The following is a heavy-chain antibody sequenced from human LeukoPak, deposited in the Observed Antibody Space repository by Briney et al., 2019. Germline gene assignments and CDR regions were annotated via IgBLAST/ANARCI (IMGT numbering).Heavy chain of an antibody. CDR1: GFTFSSYS. CDR3: ARDPGSYGRKIDY. D-gene: IGHD5-18*01. Sequence: AGGSLRLSCAASGFTFSSYSMKWVRQAPGKGLEWVSYISSTSNTIYYADSVKGRFTISRDNAKNSLYLQMNSLRAEDTAVYYCARDPGSYGRKIDYWGQGTLVTVSS. V-gene: IGHV3-48*01. CDR2: ISSTSNTI. J-gene: IGHJ4*02.